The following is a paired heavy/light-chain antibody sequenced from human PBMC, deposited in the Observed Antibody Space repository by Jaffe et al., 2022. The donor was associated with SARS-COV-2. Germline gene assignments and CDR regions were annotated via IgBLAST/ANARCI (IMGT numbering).Light chain of an antibody. V-gene: IGKV3-20*01. CDR1: QTFGTGY. Sequence: IVLTQSPGTLSLSPGETAALSCRASQTFGTGYLAWYQQKPGQAPRLLIYGTSSRAIGIPDRFSGGGSGTAFTLTISRLEPEDFAVYYCQHYDDSPPWTFGQGTKVEI. J-gene: IGKJ1*01. CDR3: QHYDDSPPWT. CDR2: GTS.
Heavy chain of an antibody. J-gene: IGHJ4*02. D-gene: IGHD6-13*01. CDR3: VRGGAGTAAGLFDS. CDR1: GDSVSSSNAI. CDR2: TYHRSRWYD. V-gene: IGHV6-1*01. Sequence: QVQLQQSGPGLVKPSQTLSLTCSISGDSVSSSNAIWNWLRQSPSRGLEWLGRTYHRSRWYDDCAVSVKSRIIIKPDISKNQVSLQLTSVTPEDTAVYYCVRGGAGTAAGLFDSWGQGTLVTVSS.